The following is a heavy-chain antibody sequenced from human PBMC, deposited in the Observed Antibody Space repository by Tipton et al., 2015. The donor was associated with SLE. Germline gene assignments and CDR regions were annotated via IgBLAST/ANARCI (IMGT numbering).Heavy chain of an antibody. CDR3: ARAGGNSLALHV. V-gene: IGHV4-31*03. CDR2: VYFNVRM. J-gene: IGHJ3*01. D-gene: IGHD4-23*01. Sequence: TLSLTCNVSGVSITRGGYYWTWIRPRPGTGPEWIGTVYFNVRMYYNPSLKSRMTMSLDTSKNQLSLKLSSMTAADTAVYFCARAGGNSLALHVWGQGTMVTVSS. CDR1: GVSITRGGYY.